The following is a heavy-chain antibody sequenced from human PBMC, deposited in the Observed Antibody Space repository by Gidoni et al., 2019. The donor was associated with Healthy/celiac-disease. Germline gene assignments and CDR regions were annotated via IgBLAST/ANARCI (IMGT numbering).Heavy chain of an antibody. CDR2: IIPIVGTA. CDR3: ARDRPTSSSTTLYYFDY. J-gene: IGHJ4*02. CDR1: GGTFSSYA. Sequence: QVQLVQSGAAVKKPGSSVKVSCKASGGTFSSYAISWVRQAPGQGLEWMGGIIPIVGTANYAQKFQGRVTITADESTSTAYMELSSLRSEDTAVYYCARDRPTSSSTTLYYFDYWGQGTLVTVSS. V-gene: IGHV1-69*01. D-gene: IGHD6-6*01.